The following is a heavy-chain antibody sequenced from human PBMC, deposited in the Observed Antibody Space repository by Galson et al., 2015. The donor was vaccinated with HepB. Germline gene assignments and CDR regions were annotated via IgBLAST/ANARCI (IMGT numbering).Heavy chain of an antibody. D-gene: IGHD3-16*01. Sequence: LTCTISGPSITSGTYYWSWIRQPPGKGLEWVGYIFFGGSTYYNPSLKSRVAISADTSKNQFSLRLTSVTAADTAIYYCARSGWGFFDYWGLGTLVTVSS. V-gene: IGHV4-30-4*01. CDR3: ARSGWGFFDY. CDR2: IFFGGST. CDR1: GPSITSGTYY. J-gene: IGHJ4*02.